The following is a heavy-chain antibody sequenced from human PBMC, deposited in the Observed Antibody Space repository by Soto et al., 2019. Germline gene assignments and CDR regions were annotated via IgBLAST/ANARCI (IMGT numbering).Heavy chain of an antibody. CDR2: IKNDVSGA. V-gene: IGHV3-74*01. CDR1: GFAFSTYW. CDR3: ARETDGPGGTIDY. J-gene: IGHJ4*02. D-gene: IGHD1-1*01. Sequence: EVQLVESGGGLVQPGGSLRLSCAASGFAFSTYWMQWVRQGPGQGLVWVSRIKNDVSGAVYADSVKGRFTVSRDNAKNTLYLQMNSLRAEDTAVYYCARETDGPGGTIDYWGQGNLVTVSS.